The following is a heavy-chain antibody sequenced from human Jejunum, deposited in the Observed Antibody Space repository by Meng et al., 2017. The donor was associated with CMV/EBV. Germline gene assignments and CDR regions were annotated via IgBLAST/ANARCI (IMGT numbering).Heavy chain of an antibody. Sequence: VQLVESGGGLAEPGGSLRLFCAGSVFTPSTYGIHWVRQAPGKGLEWVAFMRYDGLNADYSDSVRGRFTISRDISKNTMFLQMNSLRAEDTAVYYCAKDVSMYYYDASGYPGDSWGQGTLVTVYS. V-gene: IGHV3-30*02. CDR2: MRYDGLNA. CDR3: AKDVSMYYYDASGYPGDS. CDR1: VFTPSTYG. D-gene: IGHD3-22*01. J-gene: IGHJ4*02.